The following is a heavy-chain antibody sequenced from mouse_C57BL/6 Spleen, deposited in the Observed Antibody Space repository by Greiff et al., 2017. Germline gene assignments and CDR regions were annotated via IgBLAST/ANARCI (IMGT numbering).Heavy chain of an antibody. D-gene: IGHD2-4*01. CDR1: GYTFTDYY. Sequence: VQLQQSGPELVKPGASVKISCKASGYTFTDYYMNWVKQSHGKSLEWIGDINPNNGGTSYNQKFKGKATLTVDKSSSTAYMELRSLTSEDSAVYYCARYNYYDYDGFAYWGQGTLVTVSA. J-gene: IGHJ3*01. CDR2: INPNNGGT. V-gene: IGHV1-26*01. CDR3: ARYNYYDYDGFAY.